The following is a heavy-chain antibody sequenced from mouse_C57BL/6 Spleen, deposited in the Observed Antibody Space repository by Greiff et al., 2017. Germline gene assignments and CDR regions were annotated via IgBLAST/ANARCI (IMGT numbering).Heavy chain of an antibody. CDR2: ISDGGSYT. CDR1: GFTFSSYA. Sequence: EVKLVESGGGLVKPGGSLKLSCAASGFTFSSYAMSWVRQTPEKRLEWVATISDGGSYTYYPDNVKGRFTISRDNAKNNLYLQMSHLESEDTAMYYCARVPMDYWGQGTSVTVSS. J-gene: IGHJ4*01. V-gene: IGHV5-4*03. CDR3: ARVPMDY.